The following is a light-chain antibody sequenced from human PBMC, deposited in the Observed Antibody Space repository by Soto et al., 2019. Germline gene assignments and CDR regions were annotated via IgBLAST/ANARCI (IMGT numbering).Light chain of an antibody. J-gene: IGKJ1*01. V-gene: IGKV3-15*01. CDR2: GAS. Sequence: IVLTQSPCTLSLSPGERATLSCRASQSVSSNLAWYQQKPGQAPRLLIYGASTRATGIPARFSGSGSGTEFTLTISSLQSEDFAVYYCQQYNNWPRTFGQGTKVDI. CDR1: QSVSSN. CDR3: QQYNNWPRT.